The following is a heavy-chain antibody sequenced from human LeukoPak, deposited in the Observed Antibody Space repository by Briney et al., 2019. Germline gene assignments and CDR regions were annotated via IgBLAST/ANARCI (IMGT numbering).Heavy chain of an antibody. D-gene: IGHD5-24*01. CDR2: IYYSGST. J-gene: IGHJ4*02. V-gene: IGHV4-59*01. Sequence: ASETLSLTCTVSGGSISSYSWSWLRQPPGKGLEWVGYIYYSGSTNYKPSLKRRVTISEDMSKNQLPLKLSSVTAADTAVYYCARIRWPHGRAFDYWGQGTLVTVSS. CDR1: GGSISSYS. CDR3: ARIRWPHGRAFDY.